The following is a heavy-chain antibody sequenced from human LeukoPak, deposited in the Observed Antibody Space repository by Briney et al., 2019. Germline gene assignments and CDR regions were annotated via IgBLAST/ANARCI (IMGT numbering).Heavy chain of an antibody. J-gene: IGHJ4*02. CDR1: GYTFTSYD. CDR3: ARADPVDTAMVSFDY. Sequence: ASVKVSCKASGYTFTSYDINWVRQATGQGLEWMGWISAYNGNTNYAQKLQGRVTMTTDTSTSTAYMELRSLRSDDTAVYYCARADPVDTAMVSFDYWGQGTLVTVSS. D-gene: IGHD5-18*01. V-gene: IGHV1-18*01. CDR2: ISAYNGNT.